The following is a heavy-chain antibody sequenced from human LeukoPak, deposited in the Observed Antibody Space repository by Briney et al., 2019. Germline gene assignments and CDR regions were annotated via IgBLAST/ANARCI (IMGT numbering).Heavy chain of an antibody. CDR3: ARDYDILTGRHFDY. J-gene: IGHJ4*02. CDR1: GYTFTSYD. CDR2: VSPNSGNT. Sequence: ASVKVSCKTSGYTFTSYDINWVRQATGQGLEWMGWVSPNSGNTGYAQKFQGRVTMTRNTSISTVYMELSRLRSDDTAVYYCARDYDILTGRHFDYWGQGTLVTVSS. D-gene: IGHD3-9*01. V-gene: IGHV1-8*01.